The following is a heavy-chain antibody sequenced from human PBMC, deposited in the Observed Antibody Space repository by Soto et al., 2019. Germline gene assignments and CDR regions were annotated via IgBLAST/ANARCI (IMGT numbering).Heavy chain of an antibody. D-gene: IGHD2-2*01. V-gene: IGHV1-2*02. CDR2: INPNSGGT. CDR1: GYTFTGYY. Sequence: QVQLVQSGAEVKKPGASVKVSCKASGYTFTGYYMHWVRQAPGQGLEWKGRINPNSGGTNYAQKFQGRVTMTRDTSISTAYMELSRLRSDDTAVYYCARGYIVPRSGIRRFDPWGQGTLVTVSS. J-gene: IGHJ5*02. CDR3: ARGYIVPRSGIRRFDP.